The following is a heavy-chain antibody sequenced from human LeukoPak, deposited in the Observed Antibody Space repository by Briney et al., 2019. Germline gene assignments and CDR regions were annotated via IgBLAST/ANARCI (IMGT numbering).Heavy chain of an antibody. Sequence: SDTLSLTCNASGCSITGYYCNWIRQPPGKGLEYIGYIYYSGITNYNPSLRSRLTISVDTSKNQFSLKLSSVTAADTAKYYCARGLPGYAGGDDAFDISGQGTVVIVS. CDR2: IYYSGIT. J-gene: IGHJ3*02. V-gene: IGHV4-59*07. CDR3: ARGLPGYAGGDDAFDI. CDR1: GCSITGYY. D-gene: IGHD2-21*01.